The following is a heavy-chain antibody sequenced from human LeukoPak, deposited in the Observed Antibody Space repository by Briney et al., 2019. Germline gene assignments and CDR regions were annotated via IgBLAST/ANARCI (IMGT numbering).Heavy chain of an antibody. CDR3: ASGRAGYSSSWGI. D-gene: IGHD6-13*01. CDR1: RFSFSSYE. Sequence: GGSLRLSCVASRFSFSSYEMNWVRQAPGKGLEWLSYISSSGSTIFYADSVKGRFTISRDNAKNSLYLQMNRLRAEDTAVYYCASGRAGYSSSWGIWGQGTMVTVSS. J-gene: IGHJ3*02. CDR2: ISSSGSTI. V-gene: IGHV3-48*03.